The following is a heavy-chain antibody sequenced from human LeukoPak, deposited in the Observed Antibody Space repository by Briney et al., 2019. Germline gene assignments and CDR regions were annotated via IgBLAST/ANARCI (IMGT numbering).Heavy chain of an antibody. CDR1: GFTFSTYA. J-gene: IGHJ4*02. D-gene: IGHD4/OR15-4a*01. CDR3: AKRTLVQGPLFDY. CDR2: ISDSGDSA. V-gene: IGHV3-23*01. Sequence: PGGSLRLSCAASGFTFSTYAVSWVRQAPGKGLEWVSGISDSGDSAFYADSVKGRFTISRDNSKNTLYLQMNSLRAEDTAVYYCAKRTLVQGPLFDYWGQGTLVTVSS.